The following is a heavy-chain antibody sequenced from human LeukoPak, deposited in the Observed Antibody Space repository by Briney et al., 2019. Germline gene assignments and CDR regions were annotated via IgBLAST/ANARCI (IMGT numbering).Heavy chain of an antibody. Sequence: SETLSLTCAVYGGSFSGYYWSWIRQPPGKGLEWIGEINHSGSTNYNPSLKSRVTISVDTSKNQFSLKLSSVTAADTAAYYCARGGGLRYFDWLLLSSEPTTNFDYWGQGTLVTVSS. D-gene: IGHD3-9*01. CDR3: ARGGGLRYFDWLLLSSEPTTNFDY. V-gene: IGHV4-34*01. J-gene: IGHJ4*02. CDR2: INHSGST. CDR1: GGSFSGYY.